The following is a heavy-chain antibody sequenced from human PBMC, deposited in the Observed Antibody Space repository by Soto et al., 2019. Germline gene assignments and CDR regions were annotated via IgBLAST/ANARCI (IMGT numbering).Heavy chain of an antibody. CDR3: AKDSKRYYGMDV. CDR2: ISYDGSNK. V-gene: IGHV3-30*18. CDR1: GFTFSSYG. Sequence: GSLRLSCAASGFTFSSYGMHWVRQAPGKGLEWVAVISYDGSNKYYADSVKGRFTISRDNSKNTLYLQMNSLRAEDTAVYYCAKDSKRYYGMDVWGQGTTVTVSS. J-gene: IGHJ6*02.